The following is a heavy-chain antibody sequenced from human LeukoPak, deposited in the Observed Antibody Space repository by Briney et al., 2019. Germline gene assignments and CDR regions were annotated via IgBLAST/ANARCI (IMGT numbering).Heavy chain of an antibody. CDR2: INPNTGDT. CDR3: ARTTYYYDSSGYYADYYHYGMDV. V-gene: IGHV1-18*04. CDR1: GYTSTGYF. J-gene: IGHJ6*04. D-gene: IGHD3-22*01. Sequence: PSVNLSCEASGYTSTGYFIGWVRQAPGQGLEWMGWINPNTGDTNYAQKLQGRVTMTTDTSTSTAYMELRSLRSDDTAVYYCARTTYYYDSSGYYADYYHYGMDVWGEGTTVTVSS.